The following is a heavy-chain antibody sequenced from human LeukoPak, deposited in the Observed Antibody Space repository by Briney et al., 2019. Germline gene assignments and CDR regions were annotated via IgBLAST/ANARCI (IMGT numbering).Heavy chain of an antibody. CDR2: ISTNGVNT. V-gene: IGHV3-23*01. CDR1: GFTFGNYA. J-gene: IGHJ4*02. CDR3: AKGSAAARPYYFDS. Sequence: GGSLRLSCQTSGFTFGNYAMSWVRQAQGKELEWISAISTNGVNTYYADSVKGRFTISRDNSRHTLSLQMNGLRADDTAVYYCAKGSAAARPYYFDSWGQGILVTVSS. D-gene: IGHD6-6*01.